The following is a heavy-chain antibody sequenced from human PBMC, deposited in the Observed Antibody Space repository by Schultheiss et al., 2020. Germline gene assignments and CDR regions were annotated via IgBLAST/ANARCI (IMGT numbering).Heavy chain of an antibody. J-gene: IGHJ4*02. CDR1: GFTISTYW. D-gene: IGHD3-10*01. V-gene: IGHV3-74*01. CDR3: AKSERPYGSGSIPPMN. CDR2: INSDGSST. Sequence: GGSLRLSCAASGFTISTYWMHWVRQAPGKGLVWVSRINSDGSSTSYADSVKGRFTISRDNSKNTLYLQMNSLRAEDTAVYYCAKSERPYGSGSIPPMNWGQGTLVTVSS.